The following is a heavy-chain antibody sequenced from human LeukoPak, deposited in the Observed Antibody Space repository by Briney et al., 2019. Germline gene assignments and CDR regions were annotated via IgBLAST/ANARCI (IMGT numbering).Heavy chain of an antibody. V-gene: IGHV6-1*01. CDR3: ARDPIAVAGQYYFDY. J-gene: IGHJ4*02. CDR2: TSYRSKWYN. D-gene: IGHD6-19*01. CDR1: GDSVSSNSAA. Sequence: SQTLSLTCAISGDSVSSNSAAWNWIRQSPSRGLEWLGWTSYRSKWYNHYAISVKSRITINPDTSKNQFSLQLNSVTPEDTAVYYCARDPIAVAGQYYFDYWGQGTLVTVSS.